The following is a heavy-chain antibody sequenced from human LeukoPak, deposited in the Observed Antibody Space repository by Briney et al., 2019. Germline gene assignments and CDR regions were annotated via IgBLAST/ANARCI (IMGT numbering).Heavy chain of an antibody. CDR3: ARDQEAFDY. CDR1: GYSFTSNN. Sequence: GASVKVSCKASGYSFTSNNIHWVRQAPGQGLEWMGMIYPGDGSTSYAQKFQGRVTVTRDTSTSTVHMELSGLRSEDTAVYYCARDQEAFDYWGQGTLVTVSS. V-gene: IGHV1-46*01. CDR2: IYPGDGST. J-gene: IGHJ4*02.